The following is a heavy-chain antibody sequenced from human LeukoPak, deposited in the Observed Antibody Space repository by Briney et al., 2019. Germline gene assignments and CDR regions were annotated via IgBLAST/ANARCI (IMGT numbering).Heavy chain of an antibody. CDR2: IIPIFGTA. J-gene: IGHJ4*02. V-gene: IGHV1-69*05. CDR1: GGTFSSYA. Sequence: GASVKVSCKASGGTFSSYAISWVRQAPGQGLEWMGGIIPIFGTANYAQKFQGRVTITTDESTSTAYMELSSLRSEDTAVYYCARGRDAGITVAVADTPLTNFDYWGQGTLVTVSS. D-gene: IGHD6-19*01. CDR3: ARGRDAGITVAVADTPLTNFDY.